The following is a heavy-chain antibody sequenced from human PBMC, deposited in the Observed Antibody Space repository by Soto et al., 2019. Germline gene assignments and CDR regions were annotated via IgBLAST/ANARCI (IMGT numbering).Heavy chain of an antibody. CDR2: IDPSGGVT. V-gene: IGHV1-46*01. CDR1: GYTLTKFH. J-gene: IGHJ6*03. D-gene: IGHD2-2*01. CDR3: ARGGSSTSWFYYMDV. Sequence: ASVKVSCKASGYTLTKFHIHWVRQAPGQGLEWMGMIDPSGGVTRDAQRFQGRITMTSDTSTSSAYMELRGLTSEDTAVYYCARGGSSTSWFYYMDVWGKGTTVTVSS.